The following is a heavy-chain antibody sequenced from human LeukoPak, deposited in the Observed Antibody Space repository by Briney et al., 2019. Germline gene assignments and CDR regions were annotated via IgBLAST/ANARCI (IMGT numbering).Heavy chain of an antibody. CDR2: IYYSGST. CDR1: GGSISSYY. Sequence: PSETLSLTCTVSGGSISSYYWSWIRQPPGKGLEWIGYIYYSGSTNYNPSLKSRVTISVDTSKNQFSLKLSSVTAADTAVYYCARGTVTTRYYYYYMDVWGKGTTVTVSS. V-gene: IGHV4-59*12. D-gene: IGHD4-17*01. CDR3: ARGTVTTRYYYYYMDV. J-gene: IGHJ6*03.